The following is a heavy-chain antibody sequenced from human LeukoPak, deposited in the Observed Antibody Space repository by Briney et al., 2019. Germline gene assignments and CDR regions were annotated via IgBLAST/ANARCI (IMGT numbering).Heavy chain of an antibody. Sequence: KPGGSLRLSCTASGFTVGDYAMSWGRQAPGKGGEWGSYISSSGSTIYYADSVKGRFTIYRDNAKNSLYLQMHSLRAEDTAVYYCAREYKYSYDAFDIWGQGTMVTVSS. J-gene: IGHJ3*02. CDR1: GFTVGDYA. CDR3: AREYKYSYDAFDI. CDR2: ISSSGSTI. D-gene: IGHD5-18*01. V-gene: IGHV3-11*01.